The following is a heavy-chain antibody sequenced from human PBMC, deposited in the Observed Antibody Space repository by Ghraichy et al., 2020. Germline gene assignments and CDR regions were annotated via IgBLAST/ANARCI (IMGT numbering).Heavy chain of an antibody. Sequence: GPTLVKPTQTLTLTCTFSGFSLSTSGMCVSWIRQPPGKALEWLARIDWDDDKYYSTSLKTRLTISKDTSKNQVVLTMTNMDPVDTATYYCARILYSGSYYAEGNWYFDLWGRGTLVTVSS. D-gene: IGHD1-26*01. V-gene: IGHV2-70*11. CDR3: ARILYSGSYYAEGNWYFDL. CDR2: IDWDDDK. J-gene: IGHJ2*01. CDR1: GFSLSTSGMC.